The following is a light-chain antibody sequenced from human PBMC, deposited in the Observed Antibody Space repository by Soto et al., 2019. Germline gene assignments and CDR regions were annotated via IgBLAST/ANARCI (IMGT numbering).Light chain of an antibody. V-gene: IGKV3-15*01. CDR3: QQYGSSPWT. CDR1: QSVSSN. J-gene: IGKJ1*01. Sequence: EIVMTQSPATLSVSPGDRATLSCRASQSVSSNLAWYQQRPGQAPRLLIYGASTRATGIPATFSGCGSGTEFTLTISSLQSEDFAVYYCQQYGSSPWTFGLGTKVDIK. CDR2: GAS.